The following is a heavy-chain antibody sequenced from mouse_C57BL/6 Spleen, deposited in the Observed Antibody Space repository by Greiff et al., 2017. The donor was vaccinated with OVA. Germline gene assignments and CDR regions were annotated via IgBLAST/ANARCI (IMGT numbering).Heavy chain of an antibody. Sequence: HLVESRRGLVQPGGSLSLSCAASGFTFTDYYMSWVRQPPGKALEWLGFIRNKANGYTTEYSASVKGRFTISRDNSQSILYLQMNALRAEDSATYYCARGYFDYWGQGTTLTVSS. CDR1: GFTFTDYY. J-gene: IGHJ2*01. CDR3: ARGYFDY. CDR2: IRNKANGYTT. V-gene: IGHV7-3*01.